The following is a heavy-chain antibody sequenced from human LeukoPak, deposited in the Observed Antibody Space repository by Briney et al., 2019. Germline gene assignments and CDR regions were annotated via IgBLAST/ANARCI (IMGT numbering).Heavy chain of an antibody. CDR1: GGSFSGYY. CDR3: ARVVSVVVPAAIHRWGDYYYYMDV. J-gene: IGHJ6*03. Sequence: PSETLSLTCAVYGGSFSGYYWSWIRQPPGKGLEWIGEINHSGSTNYNPSLKSRVTISVDTSKNQFSLKLSSVTAADTAVYYCARVVSVVVPAAIHRWGDYYYYMDVWGKGTTVTVSS. D-gene: IGHD2-2*02. CDR2: INHSGST. V-gene: IGHV4-34*01.